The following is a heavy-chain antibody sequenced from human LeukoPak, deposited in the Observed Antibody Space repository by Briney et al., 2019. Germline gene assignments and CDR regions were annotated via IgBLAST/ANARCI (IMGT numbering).Heavy chain of an antibody. D-gene: IGHD2-15*01. V-gene: IGHV1-18*01. CDR2: ISTYHGST. J-gene: IGHJ4*02. CDR1: GYTFTNYG. Sequence: EASVKVSCKASGYTFTNYGISWVRQAPGQGLEWMGWISTYHGSTNYAQKLQGRVTMTTDTSTSTAYMELRSLSSDDTAVYYCARDFCTGGTCYARGYFDYWGQGTLVTVSS. CDR3: ARDFCTGGTCYARGYFDY.